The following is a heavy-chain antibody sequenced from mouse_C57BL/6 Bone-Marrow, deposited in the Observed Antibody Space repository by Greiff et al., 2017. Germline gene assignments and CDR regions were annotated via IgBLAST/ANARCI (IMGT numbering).Heavy chain of an antibody. D-gene: IGHD2-4*01. CDR1: GYAFSSYW. V-gene: IGHV1-80*01. CDR3: ARGEYDSLFAY. Sequence: VKLMESGAELVKPGASVKISCKASGYAFSSYWMNWVKQRPGKGLEWIGQIYPGDGDTNYNGKFKGKATLTADKSSSTAYMQLSRLTSEDSAVYFCARGEYDSLFAYWGQGTLVTVSA. CDR2: IYPGDGDT. J-gene: IGHJ3*01.